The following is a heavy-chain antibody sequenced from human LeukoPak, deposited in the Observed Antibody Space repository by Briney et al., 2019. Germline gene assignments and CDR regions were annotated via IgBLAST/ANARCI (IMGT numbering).Heavy chain of an antibody. CDR1: GFTFSSYE. Sequence: GGSLRLSCAASGFTFSSYEMNWVRQAPGKGPEWVSYISSSGSTIYYADSVKGRFTISRDNAKNSLYLRMNGLRAEDTAVYYCAELGITMIGGVWGKGTTVTISS. V-gene: IGHV3-48*03. CDR3: AELGITMIGGV. J-gene: IGHJ6*04. D-gene: IGHD3-10*02. CDR2: ISSSGSTI.